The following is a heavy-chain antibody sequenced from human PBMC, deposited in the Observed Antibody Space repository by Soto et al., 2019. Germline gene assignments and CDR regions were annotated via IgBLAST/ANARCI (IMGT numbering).Heavy chain of an antibody. CDR2: INHSGST. Sequence: PSETLSLTCGVYGGSFSGYFWSWIRQPPGKGLEWIGEINHSGSTNYNPSLKSRVTISVDTSKNQFSLRLSSVTAADTAVYYCARGEQLLDYWGQGTLVTVSS. D-gene: IGHD4-4*01. J-gene: IGHJ4*02. CDR3: ARGEQLLDY. V-gene: IGHV4-34*01. CDR1: GGSFSGYF.